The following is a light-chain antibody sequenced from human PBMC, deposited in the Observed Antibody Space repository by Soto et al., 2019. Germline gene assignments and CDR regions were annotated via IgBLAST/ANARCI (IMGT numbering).Light chain of an antibody. CDR1: SSDVGGYNH. Sequence: QSALTQPASVSASPGQSITISCTGTSSDVGGYNHVSWYQQHPGKVPKVMIFDVSNRPSGVSNRFSGSKSGNTASLTISGLQAEDEADYCCGSYTSSNTVVFGGGTKLTVL. CDR3: GSYTSSNTVV. V-gene: IGLV2-14*01. J-gene: IGLJ2*01. CDR2: DVS.